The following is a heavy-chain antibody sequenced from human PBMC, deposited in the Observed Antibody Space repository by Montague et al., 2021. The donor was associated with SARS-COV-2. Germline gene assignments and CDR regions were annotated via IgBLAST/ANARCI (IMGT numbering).Heavy chain of an antibody. Sequence: SETLSLTCAVHGGSLSGYYWSWIRQPPEKGLEWIGEINHSANTKYNPSLKSPVTISIDTSKNQFSLKMTSVTAADTATYYCASGIYRSGSYYNRYYYGLNIWGPGTTVTVSS. CDR3: ASGIYRSGSYYNRYYYGLNI. CDR1: GGSLSGYY. V-gene: IGHV4-34*01. D-gene: IGHD3-10*01. CDR2: INHSANT. J-gene: IGHJ6*02.